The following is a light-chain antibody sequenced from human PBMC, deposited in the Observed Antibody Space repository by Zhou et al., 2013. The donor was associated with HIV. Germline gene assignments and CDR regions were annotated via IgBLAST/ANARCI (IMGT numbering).Light chain of an antibody. J-gene: IGKJ4*01. V-gene: IGKV3-20*01. CDR1: QSVSSTY. CDR3: QQYHDWPPVT. CDR2: AAS. Sequence: EVVLTQSPGTLSLSPGERATLSCRASQSVSSTYLAWYQQKPGQAPRLLIYAASSRATDIPDRFSGSGSGTDFTLTISRLEPEDFAVYYCQQYHDWPPVTFGGGTKVEIK.